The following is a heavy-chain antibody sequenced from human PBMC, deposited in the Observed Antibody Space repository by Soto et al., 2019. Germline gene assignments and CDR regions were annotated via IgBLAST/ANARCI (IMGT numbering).Heavy chain of an antibody. J-gene: IGHJ6*02. D-gene: IGHD3-16*01. CDR3: AMVDVYVTPSPQDV. CDR2: INTYNGNT. CDR1: GHSFTRYG. V-gene: IGHV1-18*01. Sequence: QVQLVQSRAEVKNPGASVKVSCKASGHSFTRYGIAWARQAPGQGLEWMGWINTYNGNTNYAQNLQCRVTLTTDTSTSTAYMELTSLRSNDTAIYYCAMVDVYVTPSPQDVWGQGTTVIVSS.